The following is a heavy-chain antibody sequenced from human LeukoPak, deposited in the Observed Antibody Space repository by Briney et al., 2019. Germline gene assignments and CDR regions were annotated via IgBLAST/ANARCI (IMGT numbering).Heavy chain of an antibody. CDR1: GGSISSSSYY. CDR3: ARLSPHIDFWSGSDYYYFDY. CDR2: IYYSGST. Sequence: PSETLSLTCTVSGGSISSSSYYWGWIRQPPGKGLEWIGSIYYSGSTYYNPSLKSRVTISVDTSKNQFSLKLSSVTAADTAVYYCARLSPHIDFWSGSDYYYFDYWGQGTLVTVSS. J-gene: IGHJ4*02. V-gene: IGHV4-39*01. D-gene: IGHD3-3*01.